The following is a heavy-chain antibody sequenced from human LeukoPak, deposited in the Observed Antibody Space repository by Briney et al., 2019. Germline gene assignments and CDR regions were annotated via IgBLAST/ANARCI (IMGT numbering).Heavy chain of an antibody. CDR3: AREGFDYDGSGYPRGGNWFDP. J-gene: IGHJ5*02. V-gene: IGHV4-59*01. CDR1: GGSISSYY. CDR2: IYYSGST. Sequence: SETLSLTCTVSGGSISSYYWSWIRQPPGKGLEWIGYIYYSGSTNYNPSLKSRVTISVDTSKNQFSLKLSSVTAADTAVYYCAREGFDYDGSGYPRGGNWFDPWGQGTLVTVSS. D-gene: IGHD3-22*01.